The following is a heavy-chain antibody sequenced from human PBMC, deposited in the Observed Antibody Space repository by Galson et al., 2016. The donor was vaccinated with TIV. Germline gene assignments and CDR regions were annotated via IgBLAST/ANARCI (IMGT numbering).Heavy chain of an antibody. J-gene: IGHJ4*02. D-gene: IGHD6-13*01. CDR2: IGGSGDRT. Sequence: SLRLSCAVSGFTFSSYTMNWVRQAPGKGLEWVSSIGGSGDRTFYAGSVKGRFTISKDFSKNTLYLQMNTLRAEDTAIYYCAKGYRGPAAGTDYFGYWGQGTLVTVSS. CDR1: GFTFSSYT. V-gene: IGHV3-23*01. CDR3: AKGYRGPAAGTDYFGY.